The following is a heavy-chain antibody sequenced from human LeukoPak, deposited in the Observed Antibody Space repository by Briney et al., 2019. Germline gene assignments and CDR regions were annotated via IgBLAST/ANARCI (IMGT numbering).Heavy chain of an antibody. D-gene: IGHD1-26*01. CDR1: GFTFSSYS. CDR2: ISSSSSYI. J-gene: IGHJ4*02. CDR3: ARDYSGSYPDDY. Sequence: GGSLRLSCAASGFTFSSYSMNWVRQAPGKGLEWDSSISSSSSYIYYADSVKGRFTISRDNAKNSLYLQTNSLRAEDTAVYYCARDYSGSYPDDYWGQGTLVTVSS. V-gene: IGHV3-21*01.